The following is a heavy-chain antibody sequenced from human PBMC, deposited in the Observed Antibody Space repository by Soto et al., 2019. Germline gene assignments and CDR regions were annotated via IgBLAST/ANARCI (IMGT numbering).Heavy chain of an antibody. CDR2: ISSYNGNT. D-gene: IGHD6-13*01. CDR3: ARNAAREGIAAAPTGNGLDL. J-gene: IGHJ5*02. CDR1: CGTISSYC. Sequence: VKVFSSAACGTISSYCIICGVRPPAGELEGWVWISSYNGNTNYAQQLQAGVTMITDTTTGTTYMELRSLRTVDTAVYYCARNAAREGIAAAPTGNGLDLWGQGTLVTVSS. V-gene: IGHV1-18*04.